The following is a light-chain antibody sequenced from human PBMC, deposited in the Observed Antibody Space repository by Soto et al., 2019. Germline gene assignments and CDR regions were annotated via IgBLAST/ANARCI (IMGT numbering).Light chain of an antibody. J-gene: IGKJ2*01. CDR3: QQYGRSPPFT. CDR1: QSVSSTY. CDR2: GAS. V-gene: IGKV3-20*01. Sequence: EIVLTQSPGTLSLSPGERATLSCRASQSVSSTYIAWYQQNPGQAPRLLIYGASSRATGIPDRFSGSGSGTDLTLTISRLEPEDFAVYFCQQYGRSPPFTFGHGTKVEIK.